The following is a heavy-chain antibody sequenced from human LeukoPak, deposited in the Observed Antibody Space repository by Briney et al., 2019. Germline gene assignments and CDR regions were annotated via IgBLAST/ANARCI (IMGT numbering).Heavy chain of an antibody. CDR2: INPNSGGT. CDR1: RYTFTGYY. V-gene: IGHV1-2*02. D-gene: IGHD3-22*01. Sequence: GASVKVSCKASRYTFTGYYMHWVRHAPGQGLGWMGWINPNSGGTNYAQKFQGRVTMTRDTSISTAYMELSRLRSDDTAVYYCARREQKSYYYDSSGYFQDDYWGQGTLVTVSS. J-gene: IGHJ4*02. CDR3: ARREQKSYYYDSSGYFQDDY.